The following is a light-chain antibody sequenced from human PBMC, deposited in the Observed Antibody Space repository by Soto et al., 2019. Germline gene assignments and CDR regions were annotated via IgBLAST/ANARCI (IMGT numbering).Light chain of an antibody. CDR3: QQGPSIT. J-gene: IGKJ5*01. Sequence: EIVLTQSPGTLSLSPGERATLSCRASQSVSSSYLAWYQQKPGQAPRLLIYGASSRATGIPDRFSGSGSGTDFTLTISRLAPEDFAVYYCQQGPSITFGQGTRLEIK. V-gene: IGKV3-20*01. CDR2: GAS. CDR1: QSVSSSY.